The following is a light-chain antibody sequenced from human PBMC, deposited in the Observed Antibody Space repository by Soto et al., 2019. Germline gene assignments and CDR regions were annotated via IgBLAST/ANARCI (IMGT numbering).Light chain of an antibody. J-gene: IGLJ3*02. CDR3: AAWDDSLLGR. CDR1: TSNIGSNS. V-gene: IGLV1-44*01. CDR2: GSN. Sequence: QSALTQPPSASGAPGQRVTISCSGSTSNIGSNSVNWYQQVPGTAPRLLIYGSNQRPSGVPDRFSASKSGTSASLVISGLQSEDEASYYCAAWDDSLLGRFGGGTKLTVL.